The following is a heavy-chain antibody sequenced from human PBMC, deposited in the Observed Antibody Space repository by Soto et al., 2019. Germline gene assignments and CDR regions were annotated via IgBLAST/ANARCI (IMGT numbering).Heavy chain of an antibody. J-gene: IGHJ3*02. V-gene: IGHV1-2*04. CDR3: ARLRRERLADDAFDI. Sequence: QVQLVQSGAEVKKPGASVKVSCKASGYTFTGYYMHCVRQAPGQGLEWMGWINPNSGGTNYAQKFQGWVTMTRDTPISAAYREQSRMRSDDTAVDYCARLRRERLADDAFDIWGRGTMVTVSS. CDR2: INPNSGGT. D-gene: IGHD1-26*01. CDR1: GYTFTGYY.